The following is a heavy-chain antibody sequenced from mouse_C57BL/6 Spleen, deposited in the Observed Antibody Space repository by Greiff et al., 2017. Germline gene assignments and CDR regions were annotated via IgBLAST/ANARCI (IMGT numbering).Heavy chain of an antibody. D-gene: IGHD3-2*02. V-gene: IGHV1-5*01. CDR2: IYPGNSDT. Sequence: DVHLVESGTVLARPGASVKMSCKTSGYTFTSYWMHWVKQRPGQGLEWIGAIYPGNSDTSYNQKFKGKAKLTAVTSASTAYMELSSLTNEDSAVYYCTNTAQATGYFDYWGQGTTLTVSS. CDR1: GYTFTSYW. CDR3: TNTAQATGYFDY. J-gene: IGHJ2*01.